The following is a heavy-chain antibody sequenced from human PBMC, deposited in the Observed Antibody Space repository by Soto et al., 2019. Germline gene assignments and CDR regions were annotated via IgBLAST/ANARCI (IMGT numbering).Heavy chain of an antibody. Sequence: SETLSLTCTVSGGSISSSSYYWGWIRQPPGKGLEWIGSIYYSGSTYYNPSLKSRVTISVDTSKNQFSLKLSSVTAADTAVYYCARSGYSSSPSDYWGQGTLVNVS. V-gene: IGHV4-39*01. CDR2: IYYSGST. CDR1: GGSISSSSYY. J-gene: IGHJ4*02. CDR3: ARSGYSSSPSDY. D-gene: IGHD6-13*01.